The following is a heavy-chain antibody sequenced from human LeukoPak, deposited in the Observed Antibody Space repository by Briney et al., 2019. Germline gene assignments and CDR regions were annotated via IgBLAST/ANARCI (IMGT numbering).Heavy chain of an antibody. V-gene: IGHV1-18*01. CDR3: ARVGRYCSSTSCRWGVDAFDI. Sequence: ASVKVSCKASGYTFTSYGISWVRQAPGQGLEWMGWISAYNGNTNYAQKLQGRVTMTTDTSTSTAYMELRSLRSDDTAVYYCARVGRYCSSTSCRWGVDAFDIWGQGTMVTVSS. D-gene: IGHD2-2*01. CDR1: GYTFTSYG. CDR2: ISAYNGNT. J-gene: IGHJ3*02.